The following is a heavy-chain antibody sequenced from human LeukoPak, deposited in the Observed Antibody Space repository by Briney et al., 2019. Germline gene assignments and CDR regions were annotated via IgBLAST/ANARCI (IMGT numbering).Heavy chain of an antibody. CDR1: GYTFTSYG. Sequence: ASVKVSCKASGYTFTSYGISWVRQAPGQGLEWMGWISAYNGNTNYAQKLQGRVTLTRNTSISTANMELSSLRSEDTAVYYCTRGGPVAGTHKYFQYWGQGTLVTVSS. D-gene: IGHD6-19*01. CDR3: TRGGPVAGTHKYFQY. J-gene: IGHJ1*01. V-gene: IGHV1-18*01. CDR2: ISAYNGNT.